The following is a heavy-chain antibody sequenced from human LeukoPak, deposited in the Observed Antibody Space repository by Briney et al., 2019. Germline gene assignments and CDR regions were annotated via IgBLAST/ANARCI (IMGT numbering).Heavy chain of an antibody. Sequence: PSETLPLTCAVSGYSISSGYYWGWIRQPPGKGLEWIGSIYHSGSTYYNPSLKSRVTISVDTSKNQFSLKLSSVTAADPAVYYCARIRVTAGLLYASAWFGEFRNWGQGTLVTVSS. CDR3: ARIRVTAGLLYASAWFGEFRN. CDR2: IYHSGST. D-gene: IGHD3-10*01. J-gene: IGHJ4*02. V-gene: IGHV4-38-2*01. CDR1: GYSISSGYY.